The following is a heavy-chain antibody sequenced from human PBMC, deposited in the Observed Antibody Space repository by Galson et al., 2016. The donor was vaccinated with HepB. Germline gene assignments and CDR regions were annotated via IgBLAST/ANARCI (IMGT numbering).Heavy chain of an antibody. J-gene: IGHJ6*02. CDR1: RFTFSSYS. D-gene: IGHD2-15*01. CDR2: ISSSSSSI. V-gene: IGHV3-48*02. Sequence: SLRLSCAASRFTFSSYSMNWVRQAPGKGLEWVSYISSSSSSIYYADSVKGRFTIFRDNAKNSLYLQMNSLRDEDTAVYYCARDQARCSGGSCYLYGMDVWGQGTTVTVSS. CDR3: ARDQARCSGGSCYLYGMDV.